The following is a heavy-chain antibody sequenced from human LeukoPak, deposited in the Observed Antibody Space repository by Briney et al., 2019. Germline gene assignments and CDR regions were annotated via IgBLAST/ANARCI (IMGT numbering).Heavy chain of an antibody. V-gene: IGHV3-15*01. Sequence: GGSLRLSCAASGLSVSDALMAWVRQAPGKGLEWVGRIRGKSAGGTADYVAAVKGRFTISTDDSKNTLYLQMNSLKSEDTAVYYCTGPPGWGQGTLVTVSS. CDR1: GLSVSDAL. CDR3: TGPPG. CDR2: IRGKSAGGTA. J-gene: IGHJ4*02.